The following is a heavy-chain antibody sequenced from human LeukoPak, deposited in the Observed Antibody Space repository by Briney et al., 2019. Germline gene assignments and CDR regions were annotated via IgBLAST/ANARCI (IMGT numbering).Heavy chain of an antibody. J-gene: IGHJ2*01. V-gene: IGHV4-39*07. D-gene: IGHD6-13*01. CDR1: GGSISSSSYY. Sequence: SETLSLTCTVSGGSISSSSYYWGWIRQPPGKGLEWIGSIYYSGSTYYNPSLKSRVTISVDTSKNQFSLKLSSVTAADMAVYYCARDVSSSWSNWYFDLGGRGTLVTVSS. CDR2: IYYSGST. CDR3: ARDVSSSWSNWYFDL.